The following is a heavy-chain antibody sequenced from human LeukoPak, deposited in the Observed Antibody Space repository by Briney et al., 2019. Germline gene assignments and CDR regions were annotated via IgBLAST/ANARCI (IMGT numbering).Heavy chain of an antibody. J-gene: IGHJ6*03. CDR1: GFTFGDYA. CDR2: IRSKAYGGTT. Sequence: GGSLRLSCTASGFTFGDYAMSWFRQAPGKGLEWVGFIRSKAYGGTTEYAASVKGRFTISRDDSKSIAYLQMNSLKTEDTAVYYCTRANSYYDFWSGSLSYYYYYYMDVWGKGTTVTVSS. V-gene: IGHV3-49*03. CDR3: TRANSYYDFWSGSLSYYYYYYMDV. D-gene: IGHD3-3*01.